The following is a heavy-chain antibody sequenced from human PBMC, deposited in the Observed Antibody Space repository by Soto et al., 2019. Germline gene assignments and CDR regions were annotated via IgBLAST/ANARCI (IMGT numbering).Heavy chain of an antibody. CDR3: AKATYYYDSSGYYATYYFDY. CDR2: ISGSGGST. Sequence: GGSLRLSCAASGFTFSSYAMSWVRQAPGKGLEWVSAISGSGGSTYYADSVKGRFTISGDNSKNTLYLQMNSLRAEDTAVYYCAKATYYYDSSGYYATYYFDYWGQGTLVTVSS. CDR1: GFTFSSYA. J-gene: IGHJ4*02. D-gene: IGHD3-22*01. V-gene: IGHV3-23*01.